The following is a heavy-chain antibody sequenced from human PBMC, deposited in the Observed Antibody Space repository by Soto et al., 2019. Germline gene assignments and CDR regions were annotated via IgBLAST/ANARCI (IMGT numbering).Heavy chain of an antibody. CDR3: ATPGWASSGYYPQDYYYGMDV. CDR1: GGTFSSYA. Sequence: QVQLVQSGAEVKKPGSSVKVSCKASGGTFSSYAISWVRQAPGQGLEWMGGIIPIFGTANYAQKFQGRVTITADESTSTAYMELSSLRSEDTAVYYCATPGWASSGYYPQDYYYGMDVWGQGTTVTVSS. D-gene: IGHD3-22*01. V-gene: IGHV1-69*01. J-gene: IGHJ6*02. CDR2: IIPIFGTA.